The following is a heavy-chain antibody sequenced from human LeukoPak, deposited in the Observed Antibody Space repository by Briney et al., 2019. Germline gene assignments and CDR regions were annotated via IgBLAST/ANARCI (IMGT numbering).Heavy chain of an antibody. CDR1: GFTFSRHG. CDR3: ARDHYYYDSSGYFYDL. J-gene: IGHJ4*02. CDR2: IWYDGTNK. V-gene: IGHV3-33*01. D-gene: IGHD3-22*01. Sequence: GGSLRLSCAASGFTFSRHGMHWVRQAPGKGLERLALIWYDGTNKYYADSVKGRFTISRDNSKNTVYLQMNSLRAEDTAVYYCARDHYYYDSSGYFYDLWGQGTLVTVSS.